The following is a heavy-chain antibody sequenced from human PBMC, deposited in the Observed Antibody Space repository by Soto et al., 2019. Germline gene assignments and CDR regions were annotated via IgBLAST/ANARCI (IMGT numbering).Heavy chain of an antibody. CDR1: GFTFSIYS. D-gene: IGHD3-3*01. CDR3: ARKGVAFDY. Sequence: PGGSLRLSCAASGFTFSIYSMNWVRQAPGKGLEWISYISTTSSSIYYADSVKGRFTISRDNAKNSLFLQMNSLRDEDTAVYYCARKGVAFDYWGQGALVTVSS. J-gene: IGHJ4*02. CDR2: ISTTSSSI. V-gene: IGHV3-48*02.